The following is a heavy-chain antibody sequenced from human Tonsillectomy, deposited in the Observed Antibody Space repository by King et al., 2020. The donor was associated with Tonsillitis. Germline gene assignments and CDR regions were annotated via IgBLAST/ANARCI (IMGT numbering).Heavy chain of an antibody. CDR2: ISGHNGNT. CDR3: ARDPRVYASGSSPNSFDY. D-gene: IGHD3-10*01. Sequence: VQLVESGAEVKKPGASVKVSCKASGYTFTTYAISWVRQAPGQGLEWMGWISGHNGNTNYAQKLQGRVTMTTDTYTSTVYMELRSLRSDDTAVYYCARDPRVYASGSSPNSFDYWGQGTLVTVSS. CDR1: GYTFTTYA. J-gene: IGHJ4*02. V-gene: IGHV1-18*01.